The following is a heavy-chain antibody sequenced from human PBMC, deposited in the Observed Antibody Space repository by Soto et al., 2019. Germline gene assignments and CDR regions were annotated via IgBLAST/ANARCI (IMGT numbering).Heavy chain of an antibody. D-gene: IGHD4-17*01. CDR3: ARPTPHLYGGNLHTYYSYGMDV. CDR2: IIPIFGTA. CDR1: GGTFSSYA. V-gene: IGHV1-69*12. Sequence: QVQLVQSGAEVKKPGSSVKVSCKASGGTFSSYAISWVRQAPGQGLEWMGGIIPIFGTANYAQKFQGRVTITADESTSTAYMELSSLRSEDTAVYYCARPTPHLYGGNLHTYYSYGMDVWGQGTTVTVSS. J-gene: IGHJ6*02.